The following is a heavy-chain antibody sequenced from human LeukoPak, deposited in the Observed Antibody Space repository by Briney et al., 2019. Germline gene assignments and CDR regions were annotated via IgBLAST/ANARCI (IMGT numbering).Heavy chain of an antibody. V-gene: IGHV4-34*01. D-gene: IGHD4-11*01. J-gene: IGHJ6*03. Sequence: SETLSLTCAVYGGSFSGYYWSWIRQPPGKGLEWIGEINHSGSTNYNPSLKSRVTISVDTSKNQFSLKLSSVTAADTAVYYCARGWSKDVRLPPGRYYMDVWGKGTTVTVSS. CDR1: GGSFSGYY. CDR3: ARGWSKDVRLPPGRYYMDV. CDR2: INHSGST.